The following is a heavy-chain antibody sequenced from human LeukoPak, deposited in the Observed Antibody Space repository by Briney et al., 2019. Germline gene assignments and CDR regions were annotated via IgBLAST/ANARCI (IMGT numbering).Heavy chain of an antibody. CDR1: GYTFTSYA. D-gene: IGHD3-22*01. J-gene: IGHJ6*02. Sequence: ASVKVSCKASGYTFTSYAMHWVRQAPGQRLEWMGWINAGNGNTKYSQKFQGRVTITRDTSASTVYMELSGLRSEDTAVYYCARDNYYDSSGYYRDHYYDGMDVWGQGTTVTVSS. CDR3: ARDNYYDSSGYYRDHYYDGMDV. CDR2: INAGNGNT. V-gene: IGHV1-3*01.